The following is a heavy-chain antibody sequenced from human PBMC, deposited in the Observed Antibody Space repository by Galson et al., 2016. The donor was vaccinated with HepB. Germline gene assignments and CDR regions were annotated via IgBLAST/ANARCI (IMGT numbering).Heavy chain of an antibody. Sequence: SLRLSCAASGFTFSDYYMSWIRQAPGKGLEYVSHISSGGRDTSYADSVKGRFTISRDNAKKSLYLQMNSLRAEDTAVYYCARDRTSRAALDYWGQGTLVTVSS. CDR1: GFTFSDYY. D-gene: IGHD6-25*01. CDR3: ARDRTSRAALDY. V-gene: IGHV3-11*06. J-gene: IGHJ4*02. CDR2: ISSGGRDT.